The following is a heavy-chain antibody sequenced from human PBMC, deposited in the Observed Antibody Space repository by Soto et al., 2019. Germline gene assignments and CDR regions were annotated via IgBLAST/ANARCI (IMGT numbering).Heavy chain of an antibody. D-gene: IGHD4-17*01. J-gene: IGHJ4*02. Sequence: GGSMRLSCAASGFTFSTYGMHWVRQAPGKGLEWVALIWSDGSNKYYADSVKGRFTISRDNSEKTLYLQMNSLRAEDTAVYYCARGLSYGDYEGYWGQGTLVTVSS. CDR1: GFTFSTYG. CDR3: ARGLSYGDYEGY. V-gene: IGHV3-33*01. CDR2: IWSDGSNK.